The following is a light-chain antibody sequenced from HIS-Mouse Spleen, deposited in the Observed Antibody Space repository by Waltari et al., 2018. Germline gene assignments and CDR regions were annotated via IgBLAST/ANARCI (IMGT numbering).Light chain of an antibody. CDR3: GTWDSSLSAWV. CDR1: SSNIGNNY. CDR2: DNN. J-gene: IGLJ3*02. Sequence: QSVLTQPPSVSAAPGQKVTISCSGSSSNIGNNYVSWYQQLPGTAPKLLIYDNNTRPSGIPDRFSGSKSGTSATLGSTGLRTGDEADYYCGTWDSSLSAWVFGGGTKLTVL. V-gene: IGLV1-51*01.